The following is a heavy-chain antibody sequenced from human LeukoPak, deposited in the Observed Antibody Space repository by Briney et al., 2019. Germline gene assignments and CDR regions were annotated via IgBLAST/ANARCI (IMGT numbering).Heavy chain of an antibody. Sequence: SVKVSCKASGYTFTSNYIHWVRQAPGQGLEWMGMIYPRDGNTNYAQKLQGRVTMTTDTSTSTAYMGLRSLRSDDTAVYYCARGSRSGSYFMVDYWGQGTLVTVSS. CDR1: GYTFTSNY. J-gene: IGHJ4*02. V-gene: IGHV1-46*01. D-gene: IGHD1-26*01. CDR2: IYPRDGNT. CDR3: ARGSRSGSYFMVDY.